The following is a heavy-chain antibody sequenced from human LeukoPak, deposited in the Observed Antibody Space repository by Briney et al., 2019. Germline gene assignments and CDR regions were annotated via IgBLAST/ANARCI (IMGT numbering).Heavy chain of an antibody. CDR1: GASLSTSSYY. J-gene: IGHJ4*02. D-gene: IGHD2-8*02. CDR3: ARPRGYCSAGVCYFHL. CDR2: VYYTGNT. Sequence: PSETLSLTCIVSGASLSTSSYYWAWLRQPPGTGLESTVSVYYTGNTFYNPSLKSRVTISVDTSKNHFSLKLSPVTAADTAVYYCARPRGYCSAGVCYFHLWGQGTLVTVSS. V-gene: IGHV4-39*02.